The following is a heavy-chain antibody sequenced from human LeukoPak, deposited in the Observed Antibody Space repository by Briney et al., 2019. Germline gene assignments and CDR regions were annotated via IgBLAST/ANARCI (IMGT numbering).Heavy chain of an antibody. CDR3: AKDRWVAAAGWTVPEYFQH. CDR2: ISGSGGST. J-gene: IGHJ1*01. Sequence: GGSLRLSCAASGFSFTSFAMSWVSHAARKGLEWVSAISGSGGSTYYADFVKGRFTISRDNSKNTLYLQMNSLRAEDTAVYYCAKDRWVAAAGWTVPEYFQHWGQGTLVTVSS. V-gene: IGHV3-23*01. D-gene: IGHD6-13*01. CDR1: GFSFTSFA.